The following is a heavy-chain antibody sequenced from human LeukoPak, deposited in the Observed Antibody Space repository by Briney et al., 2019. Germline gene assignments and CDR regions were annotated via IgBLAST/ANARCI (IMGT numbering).Heavy chain of an antibody. V-gene: IGHV3-48*03. Sequence: PGGSLRLSCAASGFTFSSYEMNWVRQAPGKGLEGVSYISSSGSSSGRIIDYADSVKGRFTISRGNAKNSLYLQMNSLRADDTAVYYCAKVGEPYGSGSYYVDYWGQGTLVTASS. CDR3: AKVGEPYGSGSYYVDY. CDR2: ISSSGSSSGRII. CDR1: GFTFSSYE. D-gene: IGHD3-10*01. J-gene: IGHJ4*02.